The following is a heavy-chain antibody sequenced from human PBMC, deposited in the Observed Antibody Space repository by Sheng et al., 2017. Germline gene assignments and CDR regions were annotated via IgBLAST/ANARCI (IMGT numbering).Heavy chain of an antibody. D-gene: IGHD5-12*01. Sequence: QVQLVESGGGLVKPGGSLRLSCAASGFTFSDYYMSWIRQAPGKGLEWVSYISSSSSYTNYADSVKGRFTISRDNAKNSLYLQMNSLRAEDTAVYYCARMEMATISDYWGQGTLVTVSS. CDR2: ISSSSSYT. CDR3: ARMEMATISDY. J-gene: IGHJ4*02. CDR1: GFTFSDYY. V-gene: IGHV3-11*05.